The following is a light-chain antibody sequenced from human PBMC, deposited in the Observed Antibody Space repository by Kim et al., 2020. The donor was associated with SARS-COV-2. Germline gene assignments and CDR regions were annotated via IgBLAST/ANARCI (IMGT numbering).Light chain of an antibody. CDR1: RVGDKY. Sequence: ASPGQTVIISCSGERVGDKYAFWYQQRSGQAPVLVIYQGDKRPSGIPARFSGFWSGNTATLTISGTQPMDEADYYCQAWDSSTAIFGGGTQLTVL. J-gene: IGLJ2*01. CDR3: QAWDSSTAI. CDR2: QGD. V-gene: IGLV3-1*01.